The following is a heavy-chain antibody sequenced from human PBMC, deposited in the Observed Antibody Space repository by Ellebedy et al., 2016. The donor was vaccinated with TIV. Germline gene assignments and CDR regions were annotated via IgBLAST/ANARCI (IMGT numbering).Heavy chain of an antibody. CDR3: ARQKRQQLLPYYLDY. Sequence: SETLSLXCAVYGGSSSGYYWSWIRQPPGKGLEWIGEINHSESTNYNPSLKSRVTISVDTSKNQFSLKLSSVTAADTAVYYCARQKRQQLLPYYLDYWGQGTLVTVSS. CDR2: INHSEST. J-gene: IGHJ4*02. D-gene: IGHD6-13*01. CDR1: GGSSSGYY. V-gene: IGHV4-34*01.